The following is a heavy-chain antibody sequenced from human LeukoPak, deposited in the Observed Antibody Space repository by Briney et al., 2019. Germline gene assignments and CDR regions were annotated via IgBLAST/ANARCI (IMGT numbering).Heavy chain of an antibody. J-gene: IGHJ3*02. CDR1: GGTFSSYA. Sequence: GSSVKVSCKASGGTFSSYAISWVRQAPGQGLEWMGRTIPIFGTANYAQKFQGRVTITTDESTSTAYMELSSLRSEDTAVYYCARDRGYSSGWYNDAFDIWGQGTMVTVSS. D-gene: IGHD6-19*01. CDR3: ARDRGYSSGWYNDAFDI. CDR2: TIPIFGTA. V-gene: IGHV1-69*05.